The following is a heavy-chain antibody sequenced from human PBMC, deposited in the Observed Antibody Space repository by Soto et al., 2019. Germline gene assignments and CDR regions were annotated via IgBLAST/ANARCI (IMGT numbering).Heavy chain of an antibody. CDR1: GFTFSSYS. CDR3: AREADILNWLVP. Sequence: GGSLRLSCAASGFTFSSYSMNWVRQAPGKGLEWVSYISSSSSTIYYADSVKGRFTISRDNAKNSQYLQMNSLRAEDTAVYYCAREADILNWLVPWGKGTLVTVSS. V-gene: IGHV3-48*01. D-gene: IGHD3-9*01. CDR2: ISSSSSTI. J-gene: IGHJ5*02.